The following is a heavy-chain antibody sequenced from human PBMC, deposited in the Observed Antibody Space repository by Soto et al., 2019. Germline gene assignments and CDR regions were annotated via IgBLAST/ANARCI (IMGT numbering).Heavy chain of an antibody. D-gene: IGHD5-18*01. CDR2: SNHSGST. CDR1: RGSFSGFY. CDR3: ARGRGYVYGNNFYGMDV. J-gene: IGHJ6*02. V-gene: IGHV4-34*01. Sequence: QVQLQQRGAGLLKPSETLALTCGVYRGSFSGFYWTWIRQTPGKGLEWIGESNHSGSTNYNPSFKNRVTNAGDRSTNYFSLKMTSVTAADAAVYYCARGRGYVYGNNFYGMDVWGQGTTVTVSS.